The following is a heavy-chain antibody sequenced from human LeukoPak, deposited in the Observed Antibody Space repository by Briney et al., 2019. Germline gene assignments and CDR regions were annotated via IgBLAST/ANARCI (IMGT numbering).Heavy chain of an antibody. CDR2: ISGNGGST. V-gene: IGHV3-64*01. CDR3: ARAGVIRYVAWLINYYMDV. CDR1: GFTFTNHA. Sequence: GGSLRLSCAASGFTFTNHAMQWVRQAPGKGLEYVSAISGNGGSTYYANSVKGRFTISRDNSKNTVYLQMDSLRAEDMAVYYCARAGVIRYVAWLINYYMDVWGKGTTVTVSS. J-gene: IGHJ6*03. D-gene: IGHD3-9*01.